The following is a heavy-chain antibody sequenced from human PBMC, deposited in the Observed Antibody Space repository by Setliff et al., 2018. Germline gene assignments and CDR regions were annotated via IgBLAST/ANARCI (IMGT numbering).Heavy chain of an antibody. J-gene: IGHJ5*01. D-gene: IGHD3-16*01. Sequence: ASVKVSCKSSGGTFSSSGITWVRQAPGQGLQWLGRFIPILGATNYAQNSQGRVTITADESTSTGYMELRSLRSDDTAVYYCARELRSPYWHLDSWGQGTQVTVSS. CDR2: FIPILGAT. CDR1: GGTFSSSG. CDR3: ARELRSPYWHLDS. V-gene: IGHV1-69*13.